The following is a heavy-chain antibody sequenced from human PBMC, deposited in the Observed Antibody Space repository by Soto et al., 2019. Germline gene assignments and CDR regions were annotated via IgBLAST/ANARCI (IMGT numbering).Heavy chain of an antibody. V-gene: IGHV3-30*18. CDR1: GFTFSSYG. D-gene: IGHD1-26*01. Sequence: QVQLVESGGGVVQPGRSLRLSCVASGFTFSSYGMHWVRQAPGKGLEWVAIISYDGSNTYYADSVKGRFTISRDNSKNTLYLQMNSLRAEDTSVYYCAKEGGLSGSYYISSSDYFAYWGQGTVVTVSS. CDR2: ISYDGSNT. J-gene: IGHJ4*02. CDR3: AKEGGLSGSYYISSSDYFAY.